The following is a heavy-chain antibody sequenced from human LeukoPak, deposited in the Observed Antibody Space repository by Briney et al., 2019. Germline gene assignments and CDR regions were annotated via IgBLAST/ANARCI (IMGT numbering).Heavy chain of an antibody. J-gene: IGHJ4*02. D-gene: IGHD3-10*01. CDR1: GYTFTGYY. CDR2: INPNSGGT. Sequence: ASVKVSCKASGYTFTGYYMHWVRQAPGQGLEWMGWINPNSGGTHYAQKFQGRVTMTRDTSISTAYMELSRLRSDDTAVYYCARLKRGELLWFGEESDYWGQGTLVTVSS. CDR3: ARLKRGELLWFGEESDY. V-gene: IGHV1-2*02.